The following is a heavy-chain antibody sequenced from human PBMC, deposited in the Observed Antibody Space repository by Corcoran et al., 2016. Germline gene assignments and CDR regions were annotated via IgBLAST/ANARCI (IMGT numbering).Heavy chain of an antibody. Sequence: QVQLQESGPGLVKPSETLSLTCTVSGGSISSYYWSWIRQPPGKGLEWIGYIYYSGSPNYNPSLKSRVTISVDTSKNLFSLKLSSVTAADTAVYYCSRGGGARGYSYGYNWFDPWGQGTLVTVSS. D-gene: IGHD5-18*01. CDR2: IYYSGSP. V-gene: IGHV4-59*01. CDR3: SRGGGARGYSYGYNWFDP. J-gene: IGHJ5*02. CDR1: GGSISSYY.